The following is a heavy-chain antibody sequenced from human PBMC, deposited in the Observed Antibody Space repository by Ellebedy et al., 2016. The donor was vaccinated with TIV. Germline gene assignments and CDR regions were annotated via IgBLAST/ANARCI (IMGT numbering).Heavy chain of an antibody. Sequence: GESLKISCAASGFTFRNYWMSWVRQAPGKGLEWVANINPDGSGKHYLDSVKGRFTVSRDNAKDSDYLQMDSLRAEDTAIYYCARAGGSSNRFDFWGQGTLVTVSS. V-gene: IGHV3-7*03. J-gene: IGHJ4*02. CDR1: GFTFRNYW. CDR2: INPDGSGK. D-gene: IGHD3-16*01. CDR3: ARAGGSSNRFDF.